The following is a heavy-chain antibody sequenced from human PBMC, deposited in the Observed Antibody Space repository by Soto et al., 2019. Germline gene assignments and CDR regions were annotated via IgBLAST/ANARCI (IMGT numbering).Heavy chain of an antibody. J-gene: IGHJ4*02. CDR2: ISYDGSTQ. D-gene: IGHD5-12*01. CDR3: ARETRAYEIYY. V-gene: IGHV3-30-3*01. Sequence: QVHLVESGGGMVQPGKSLRLSCAASGFTFSGYAMHWVRQAPGKGLEWVAVISYDGSTQYYAESVKGRFTISRDNSNNTLYLHMSSLSAEDTAVYYCARETRAYEIYYWGQGTLVLVS. CDR1: GFTFSGYA.